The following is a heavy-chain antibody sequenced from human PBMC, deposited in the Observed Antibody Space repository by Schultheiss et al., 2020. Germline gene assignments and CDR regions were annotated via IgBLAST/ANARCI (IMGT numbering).Heavy chain of an antibody. J-gene: IGHJ4*02. CDR2: IYYSGST. CDR3: ARLGAEGSGVVIPYYFDY. D-gene: IGHD3-3*01. Sequence: SETLSLTCAVYGGSFSGYYWSWIRQPPGKGLEWIGYIYYSGSTNYNPSLKSRVTISVDTSKNQFSLKLSSVTAADTAVYYCARLGAEGSGVVIPYYFDYWGQGTLVTVYS. V-gene: IGHV4-59*08. CDR1: GGSFSGYY.